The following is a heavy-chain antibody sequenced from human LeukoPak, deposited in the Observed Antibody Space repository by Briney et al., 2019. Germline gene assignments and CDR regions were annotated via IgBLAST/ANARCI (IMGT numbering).Heavy chain of an antibody. CDR3: AREETGDYFDY. CDR2: ITRSGNTI. J-gene: IGHJ4*02. Sequence: PGGSLRLSCAASGFTFSSYEMNWVRQSPGKGLEWISYITRSGNTIYYADSVKGRFTISRDNGKNSLYLQMNSLRAEDTAVYYCAREETGDYFDYWGQGTPVTVSS. D-gene: IGHD1-1*01. V-gene: IGHV3-48*03. CDR1: GFTFSSYE.